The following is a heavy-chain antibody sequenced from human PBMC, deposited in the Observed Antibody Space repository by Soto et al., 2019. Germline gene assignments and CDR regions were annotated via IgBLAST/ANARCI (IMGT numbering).Heavy chain of an antibody. V-gene: IGHV4-39*01. Sequence: SETLSLTCTVSGGSISSSSYYWGWIRQPPGKGLEWIGSIYYNESTHYNPSLKSRVTISVDTSNNPLSLRLRSVTAADTAVYYCARHDGFSSGWVFDYWGHGTLVTVSS. CDR3: ARHDGFSSGWVFDY. CDR1: GGSISSSSYY. CDR2: IYYNEST. J-gene: IGHJ4*01. D-gene: IGHD6-19*01.